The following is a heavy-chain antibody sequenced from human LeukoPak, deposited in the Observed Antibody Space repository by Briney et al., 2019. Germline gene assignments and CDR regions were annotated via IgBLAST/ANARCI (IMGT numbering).Heavy chain of an antibody. CDR2: TWYDGSYK. Sequence: GGSLRLSCAASGFPSSSYGMHWVRQAPGKGLEWVAVTWYDGSYKWYADSVKGRFTISRDNFKSTLYLQMDSLRAEDTAVYYCARDRGSVGATAFGMDVWGQGTTVAVFS. CDR3: ARDRGSVGATAFGMDV. V-gene: IGHV3-33*01. J-gene: IGHJ6*02. D-gene: IGHD1-26*01. CDR1: GFPSSSYG.